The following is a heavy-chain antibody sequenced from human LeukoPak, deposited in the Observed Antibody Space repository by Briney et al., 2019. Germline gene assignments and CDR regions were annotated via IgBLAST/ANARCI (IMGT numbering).Heavy chain of an antibody. V-gene: IGHV4-30-4*01. J-gene: IGHJ4*02. CDR3: ARVGDILTGSMYYFDY. CDR1: GGSISSGDYY. Sequence: SQTLSLTCTVSGGSISSGDYYWSWIRQPPGKGLEWIGYIYYSGSTYYNPSLKSRVTISVDTSKNQFSLKLSSVTAADTAVYYCARVGDILTGSMYYFDYWGQGTLVTVSS. D-gene: IGHD3-9*01. CDR2: IYYSGST.